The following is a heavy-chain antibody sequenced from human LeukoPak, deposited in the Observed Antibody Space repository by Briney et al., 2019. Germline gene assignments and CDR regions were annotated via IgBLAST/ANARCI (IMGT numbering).Heavy chain of an antibody. J-gene: IGHJ3*02. CDR3: ARGPRMVAMNGYAFDI. D-gene: IGHD2-2*01. CDR1: GGSISSYY. CDR2: IYIGGST. Sequence: SETLSLTCIVSGGSISSYYWNCIRQSAGKGLEWIGRIYIGGSTSYNPSLKSRVTMSVDTSKIQFSLNLTSVTAADTAMYYCARGPRMVAMNGYAFDIWGLGTTVIVSS. V-gene: IGHV4-4*07.